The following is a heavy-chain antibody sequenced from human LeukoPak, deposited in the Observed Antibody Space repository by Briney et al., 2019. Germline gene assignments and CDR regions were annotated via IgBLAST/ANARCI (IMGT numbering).Heavy chain of an antibody. V-gene: IGHV3-11*01. CDR3: ATVAAADTAMMNFDH. Sequence: PGGSLRLSCAASGFTFSDYYMSWIRQAPGKGLEWVSSISSSSIYIYYADSVKGRFTISRDNAKKSLYLQMNSLRAEDTAVYYCATVAAADTAMMNFDHWGQGTLVTVSS. D-gene: IGHD5-18*01. CDR2: ISSSSIYI. J-gene: IGHJ4*02. CDR1: GFTFSDYY.